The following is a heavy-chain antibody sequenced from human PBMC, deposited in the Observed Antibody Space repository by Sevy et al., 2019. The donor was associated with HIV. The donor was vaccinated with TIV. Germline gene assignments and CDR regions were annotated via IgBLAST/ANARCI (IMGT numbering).Heavy chain of an antibody. Sequence: GGSLRLSCAASAFTFKSYAMTWVRQAPGKGLEWISSISGSGGDTKYAYSVKGRFTISRDNSKNTLYLQMNSLRAEDTDVYYCEKDQGDYIWGTYRHWGQGTLVTVSS. V-gene: IGHV3-23*01. CDR1: AFTFKSYA. CDR3: EKDQGDYIWGTYRH. D-gene: IGHD3-16*02. CDR2: ISGSGGDT. J-gene: IGHJ4*02.